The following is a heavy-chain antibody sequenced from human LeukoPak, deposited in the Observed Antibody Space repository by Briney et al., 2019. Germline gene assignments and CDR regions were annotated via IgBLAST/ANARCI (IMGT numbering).Heavy chain of an antibody. CDR1: GGTFSSYA. D-gene: IGHD3-22*01. V-gene: IGHV1-69*04. Sequence: SVKVSCKASGGTFSSYAISWVRQAPGQGLEWMGRIIPILGIANYAQKFQGRVTITADKSTSTAYMELSSLRSEDTAVYYCAKPPRGGYYDSSGYYWYAYWGREPWSPSPQ. CDR3: AKPPRGGYYDSSGYYWYAY. J-gene: IGHJ4*02. CDR2: IIPILGIA.